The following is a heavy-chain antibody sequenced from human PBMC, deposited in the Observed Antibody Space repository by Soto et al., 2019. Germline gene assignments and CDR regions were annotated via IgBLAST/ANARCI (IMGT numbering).Heavy chain of an antibody. J-gene: IGHJ4*02. Sequence: GGSLRLSCAVAGYTFANHWMHWVRQAPGKGLEWVSRMNSDGSLINYADSVKGRFTVSRDNARNTLYLQMNSLRVEDTAVYYCATAEVDYWGPGTLVTVSS. CDR1: GYTFANHW. CDR3: ATAEVDY. CDR2: MNSDGSLI. V-gene: IGHV3-74*01.